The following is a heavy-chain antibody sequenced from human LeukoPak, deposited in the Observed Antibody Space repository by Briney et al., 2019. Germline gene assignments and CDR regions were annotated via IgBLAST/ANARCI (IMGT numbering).Heavy chain of an antibody. CDR1: GYTFTSYY. Sequence: GASVKVSCKASGYTFTSYYMHWVRQAPGQGLEWMGIINPSGGSTSYAQEFQGRVTMTRDTSTSTVYMELSSLRSEDTAVYYCARSLNRITMIVVVIADDAFDIWGQGTMVTVSS. CDR2: INPSGGST. D-gene: IGHD3-22*01. J-gene: IGHJ3*02. CDR3: ARSLNRITMIVVVIADDAFDI. V-gene: IGHV1-46*01.